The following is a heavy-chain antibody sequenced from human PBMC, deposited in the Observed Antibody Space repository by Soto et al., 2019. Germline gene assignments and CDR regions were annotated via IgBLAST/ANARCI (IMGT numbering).Heavy chain of an antibody. D-gene: IGHD3-22*01. CDR3: SSGYYSSPDY. J-gene: IGHJ4*02. CDR2: ISDDGSNK. V-gene: IGHV3-30-3*01. CDR1: GSTFSSYV. Sequence: QVQLVESGGGVVQPGRSLRLSCAASGSTFSSYVMHWVRQAPGKGLEWVAVISDDGSNKYYADSVKGRFTIPRDNSKNTLYLQMNSLRDEDTAVYYCSSGYYSSPDYWGQGTLVTVSS.